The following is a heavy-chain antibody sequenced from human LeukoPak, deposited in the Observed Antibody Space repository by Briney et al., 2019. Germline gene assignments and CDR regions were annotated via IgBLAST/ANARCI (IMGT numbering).Heavy chain of an antibody. CDR1: GFTFSSYG. V-gene: IGHV3-30*18. Sequence: QPGRSLRLSCAASGFTFSSYGMHRVRQAPGKGLEWVAVISYDGSNKYYADSVKGRFTISRDNSKNTLSLQMNSLRAEDTAVYYCAKDRDCYDSSGYSHFDYWGQGTLVTVSS. D-gene: IGHD3-22*01. CDR3: AKDRDCYDSSGYSHFDY. CDR2: ISYDGSNK. J-gene: IGHJ4*02.